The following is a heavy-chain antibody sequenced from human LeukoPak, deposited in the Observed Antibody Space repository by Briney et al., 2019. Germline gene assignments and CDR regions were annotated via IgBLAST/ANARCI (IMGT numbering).Heavy chain of an antibody. Sequence: GGALRLSCAASGLIFSDSAIHWVRQASGEGLEWVGRIKSKSNSYATAYAVSVQGRFTISRDDSKNTAYLQMNSLKTEDTAVYYCTTYGDYGPGSDYWGQGTLVTVSS. CDR2: IKSKSNSYAT. CDR3: TTYGDYGPGSDY. CDR1: GLIFSDSA. J-gene: IGHJ4*02. V-gene: IGHV3-73*01. D-gene: IGHD4-17*01.